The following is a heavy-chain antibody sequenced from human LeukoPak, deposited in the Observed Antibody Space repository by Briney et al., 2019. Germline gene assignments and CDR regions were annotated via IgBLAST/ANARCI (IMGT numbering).Heavy chain of an antibody. J-gene: IGHJ3*01. V-gene: IGHV3-7*01. CDR1: GFTFSSRDW. D-gene: IGHD1-26*01. CDR3: ARDGGIMNAFDV. Sequence: GGSLRLSCVASGFTFSSRDWMTWVRPAPGKGLEWVASIKLDGSEQYYLDSVKGRFAISRDNAKNLMNLQMNILRAEDTAIYYCARDGGIMNAFDVWGQGTAVTVSS. CDR2: IKLDGSEQ.